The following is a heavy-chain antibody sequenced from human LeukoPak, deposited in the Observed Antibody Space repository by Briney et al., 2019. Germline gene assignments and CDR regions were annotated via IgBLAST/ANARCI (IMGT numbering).Heavy chain of an antibody. CDR1: GGSMSSYY. D-gene: IGHD1-26*01. CDR2: IYYTGST. CDR3: ARHGSRWRGGLVGAFDY. Sequence: SETLSLTCTVSGGSMSSYYWSWIRQPPGQGLEWIGTIYYTGSTYNNPSLKSRVTISGDTSKNQFSLKLSSVTAADTAVYYCARHGSRWRGGLVGAFDYWGQGTLVTVSS. J-gene: IGHJ4*02. V-gene: IGHV4-39*01.